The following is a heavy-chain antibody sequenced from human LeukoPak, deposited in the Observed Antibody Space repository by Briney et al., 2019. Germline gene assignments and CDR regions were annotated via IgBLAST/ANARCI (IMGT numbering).Heavy chain of an antibody. D-gene: IGHD3-16*01. CDR3: ARRMQMSGMGEDRWLDP. CDR2: IHKSGTT. Sequence: WETLALTCTVSGGSINDYYWNWIRQAPGKGLEWIGHIHKSGTTNYNPSPKSRISISLDTSTNHFSLRLSSVTAAHTAVYYCARRMQMSGMGEDRWLDPWGQGTLVTVSS. J-gene: IGHJ5*02. V-gene: IGHV4-59*08. CDR1: GGSINDYY.